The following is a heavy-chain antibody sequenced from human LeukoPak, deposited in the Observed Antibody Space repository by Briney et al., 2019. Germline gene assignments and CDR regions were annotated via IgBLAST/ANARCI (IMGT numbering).Heavy chain of an antibody. CDR1: GFTFSSYW. CDR3: ARGYCNSISCYSSVDY. Sequence: GGSLRLSCAASGFTFSSYWMNWVRQAPGKGLEWVANIKQGGSEKYYVDSVKGRFTISRDNAKNSLYLQMNSLRAEDTAVYYCARGYCNSISCYSSVDYWGQGTLVTVSS. CDR2: IKQGGSEK. D-gene: IGHD2-2*01. V-gene: IGHV3-7*01. J-gene: IGHJ4*02.